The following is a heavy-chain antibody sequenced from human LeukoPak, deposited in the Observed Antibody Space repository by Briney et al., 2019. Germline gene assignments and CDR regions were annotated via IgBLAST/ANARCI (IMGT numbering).Heavy chain of an antibody. CDR2: IHSADSNT. Sequence: GESLQISCKDSGYRFTNYWIGWVRQMPGKGLEWMGIIHSADSNTKYSPSFQGQGTLSADTSISTAYLQWSGLKASDTAMYYCAGARHGDYRWDYWGQRALVTVSS. J-gene: IGHJ4*02. CDR3: AGARHGDYRWDY. V-gene: IGHV5-51*01. D-gene: IGHD4-17*01. CDR1: GYRFTNYW.